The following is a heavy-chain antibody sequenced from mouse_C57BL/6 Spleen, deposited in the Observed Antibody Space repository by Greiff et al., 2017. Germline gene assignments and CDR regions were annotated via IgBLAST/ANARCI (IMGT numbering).Heavy chain of an antibody. V-gene: IGHV10-1*01. D-gene: IGHD2-10*02. CDR2: IRSKSNNYAT. CDR3: VRHPSTPYAMDY. J-gene: IGHJ4*01. CDR1: GFSFNTYA. Sequence: EVQLVESGGGLVQPKGSLKLSCAASGFSFNTYAMNWVRQAPGKGLEWVARIRSKSNNYATYYADSVKDRFTISRDDSESMLYLQMNNLKTEDTAMYYCVRHPSTPYAMDYWGQGTSVTVSS.